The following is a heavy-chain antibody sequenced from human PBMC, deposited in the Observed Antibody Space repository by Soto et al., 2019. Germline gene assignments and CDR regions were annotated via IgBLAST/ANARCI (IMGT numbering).Heavy chain of an antibody. CDR1: GYTFTSYG. CDR2: INIYSGDA. Sequence: QVCLEQSGPEVKKTGASVKVSCKASGYTFTSYGISWVRQAPGQGLEWMGWINIYSGDANYAQSFQDRVTMTRDTSTNTVYMEMRTLRSDDTAVYYCARALYYYDNSGLAYWGQGTLVTVSS. V-gene: IGHV1-18*01. J-gene: IGHJ4*02. D-gene: IGHD3-22*01. CDR3: ARALYYYDNSGLAY.